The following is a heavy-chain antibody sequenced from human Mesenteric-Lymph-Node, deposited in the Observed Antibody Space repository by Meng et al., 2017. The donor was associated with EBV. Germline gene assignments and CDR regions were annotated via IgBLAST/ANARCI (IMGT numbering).Heavy chain of an antibody. V-gene: IGHV7-4-1*02. Sequence: VQLVHSRSSLKKPECSVEVACKSSGYTFTSYIFHWVRHVPGQGLEWMGWINTNTRNPTYAQGFTGRFVFSLDTSVSTAYLQISSLKAEDTALYYCTTPAYWGQGTLVTVSS. CDR1: GYTFTSYI. D-gene: IGHD1-1*01. J-gene: IGHJ4*02. CDR3: TTPAY. CDR2: INTNTRNP.